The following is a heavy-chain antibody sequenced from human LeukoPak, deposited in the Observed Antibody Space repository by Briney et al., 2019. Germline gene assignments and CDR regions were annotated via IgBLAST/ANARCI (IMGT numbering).Heavy chain of an antibody. V-gene: IGHV4-30-2*01. J-gene: IGHJ5*02. CDR1: GGSISSGLYS. CDR3: ARLQYCSGTSCYWFDP. CDR2: IYHTGST. D-gene: IGHD2-2*01. Sequence: SETLSLTCDVSGGSISSGLYSWSWIRQPLGKGLEWIGDIYHTGSTYYNPSLKSRVTISVDTSKNQFSLRLSSVTAADTAVYYCARLQYCSGTSCYWFDPWGQGTLVTVSS.